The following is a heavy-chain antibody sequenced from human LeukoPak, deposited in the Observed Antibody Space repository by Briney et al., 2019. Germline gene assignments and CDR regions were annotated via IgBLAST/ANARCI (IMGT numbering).Heavy chain of an antibody. CDR2: ISPDSNYK. CDR3: ARDLRDIVVVPAAMADAFDI. V-gene: IGHV3-21*01. D-gene: IGHD2-2*01. CDR1: GFTFSTYS. Sequence: GESLRLSCAASGFTFSTYSMNWLRLAPGKGLEWVSSISPDSNYKYYVDSVKGRFTISRDNAKNSLYLQMNSLRAEDTAVYYCARDLRDIVVVPAAMADAFDIWGQGTMVTVSS. J-gene: IGHJ3*02.